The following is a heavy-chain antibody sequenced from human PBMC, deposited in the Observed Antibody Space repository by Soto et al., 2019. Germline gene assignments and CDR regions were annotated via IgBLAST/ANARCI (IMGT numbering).Heavy chain of an antibody. CDR1: GGSFSGYY. CDR2: INHSGST. D-gene: IGHD2-21*01. J-gene: IGHJ4*02. Sequence: SETLSLTCAVYGGSFSGYYWSWIRQPPGKGLEWIGEINHSGSTNYNPSPKSRVTISVDTSKNQFSLKLSSVTAADTAVYYCARGIPIQGRIDYWGQGTLVTVSS. CDR3: ARGIPIQGRIDY. V-gene: IGHV4-34*01.